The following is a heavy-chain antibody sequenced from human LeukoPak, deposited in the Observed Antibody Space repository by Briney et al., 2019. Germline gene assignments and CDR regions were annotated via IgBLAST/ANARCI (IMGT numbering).Heavy chain of an antibody. CDR2: IRDNGSNE. D-gene: IGHD6-19*01. Sequence: GGSLRLSCAASGFTFSRYGMHWVRQAPGKGLEWVAVIRDNGSNEDYADSVKGRFTISRDNSKNTLYLQMNSLRAEDTAVYFCAKGAGVHDAFDIWGQGTMVTVSS. CDR3: AKGAGVHDAFDI. J-gene: IGHJ3*02. CDR1: GFTFSRYG. V-gene: IGHV3-30*02.